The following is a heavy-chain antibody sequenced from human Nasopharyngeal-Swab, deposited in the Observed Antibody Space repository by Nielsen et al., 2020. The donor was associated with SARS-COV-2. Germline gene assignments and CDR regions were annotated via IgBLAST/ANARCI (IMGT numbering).Heavy chain of an antibody. J-gene: IGHJ2*01. Sequence: SETLSLTCIVSSGSISSYYWSWIRQPPGKGLEWIGYIYYSGSTNYHPSLKTRVTISVDPSKNQFTLKLSSVTATDTAVYFCARGSIAAAGSNWYFDLWGRGTLVTVSS. V-gene: IGHV4-59*01. CDR2: IYYSGST. D-gene: IGHD6-13*01. CDR3: ARGSIAAAGSNWYFDL. CDR1: SGSISSYY.